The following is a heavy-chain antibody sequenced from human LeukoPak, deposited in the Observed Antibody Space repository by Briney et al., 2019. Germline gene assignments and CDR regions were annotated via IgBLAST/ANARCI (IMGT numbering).Heavy chain of an antibody. D-gene: IGHD3-9*01. CDR1: GFMFSNHA. CDR3: AKAEGYDILTGLDY. V-gene: IGHV3-23*01. J-gene: IGHJ4*02. CDR2: IGASGGST. Sequence: PGGSLRLSCAASGFMFSNHAMSWVRQAPGKGLEWVSGIGASGGSTYYADSVKGRFTISRDNSKNTLYLQMNSLRTEDTAVYYCAKAEGYDILTGLDYWGQGTLVTVSS.